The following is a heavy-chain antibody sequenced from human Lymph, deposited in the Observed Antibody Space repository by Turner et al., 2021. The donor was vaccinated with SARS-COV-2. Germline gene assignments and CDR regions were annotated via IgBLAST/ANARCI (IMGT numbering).Heavy chain of an antibody. CDR3: AKGRRFGMDV. V-gene: IGHV3-9*01. CDR1: GFTFDEYV. Sequence: EVQLVESGGGLVQPGRSLSLSCAASGFTFDEYVMHWVRQEPGKGLEWVSGISWNSGSIGYADSVKGRFTISRDNAKNSLYLQMNSLRAEDTALYYCAKGRRFGMDVWGQGTTVTVSS. CDR2: ISWNSGSI. J-gene: IGHJ6*02.